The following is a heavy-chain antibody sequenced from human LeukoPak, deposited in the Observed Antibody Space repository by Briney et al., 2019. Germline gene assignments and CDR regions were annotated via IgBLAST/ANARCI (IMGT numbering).Heavy chain of an antibody. CDR1: GYTFTGYY. CDR2: IDPNSGGT. D-gene: IGHD6-13*01. J-gene: IGHJ4*02. Sequence: ASVKVSCKASGYTFTGYYMHWVRQAPGQGLEWMGWIDPNSGGTNYAQKFQGRVTMTRDTSISTAYMELSRLRSDNTAVYYCARDNIAAAGLDYWGQGTLVTVSS. CDR3: ARDNIAAAGLDY. V-gene: IGHV1-2*02.